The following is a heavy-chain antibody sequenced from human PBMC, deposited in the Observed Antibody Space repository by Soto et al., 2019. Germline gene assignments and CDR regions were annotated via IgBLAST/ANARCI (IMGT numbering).Heavy chain of an antibody. J-gene: IGHJ5*02. CDR1: GGTFSSYA. CDR2: IIPIFGTA. Sequence: SVKVSCKASGGTFSSYAISWVRQAPGQGLEWMGGIIPIFGTANYAQKFQGRVTITADESTSTAYMELSSLRSEDTAVYYCARDPRGDYRNNWFDPWGQGTLVTVSS. V-gene: IGHV1-69*13. CDR3: ARDPRGDYRNNWFDP. D-gene: IGHD4-4*01.